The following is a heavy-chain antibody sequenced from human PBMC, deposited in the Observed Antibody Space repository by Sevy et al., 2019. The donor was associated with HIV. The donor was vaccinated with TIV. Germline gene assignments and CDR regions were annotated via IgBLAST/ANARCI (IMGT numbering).Heavy chain of an antibody. Sequence: GGSLRLSCAGSGVTTEDYGMNWVRQVPGKGLEWVSGIYRNGGSTAYADSVKGRFTISRDNAKRSLYLQMNSLRVDDTALYYCVRAFSATYSAYFDYWGQGALVTVSS. CDR2: IYRNGGST. V-gene: IGHV3-20*04. J-gene: IGHJ4*02. CDR1: GVTTEDYG. CDR3: VRAFSATYSAYFDY. D-gene: IGHD1-26*01.